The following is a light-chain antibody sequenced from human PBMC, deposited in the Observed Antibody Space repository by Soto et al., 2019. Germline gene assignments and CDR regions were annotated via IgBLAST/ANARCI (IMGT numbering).Light chain of an antibody. CDR2: GAS. J-gene: IGKJ2*01. Sequence: EIVVTQSAAILSVSPGERATLSCRASENIGSSLAWYQQKPGQAPRLLIYGASTRATGVPARFSGGVSGAEFTLNISSLQSGDFVVYYCQQYKSWPYTFGQGTKLEIK. CDR3: QQYKSWPYT. V-gene: IGKV3-15*01. CDR1: ENIGSS.